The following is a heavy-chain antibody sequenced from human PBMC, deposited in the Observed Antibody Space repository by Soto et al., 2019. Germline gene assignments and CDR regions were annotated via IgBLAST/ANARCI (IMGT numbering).Heavy chain of an antibody. CDR1: GYTLTKLS. Sequence: GASVKVSCKVSGYTLTKLSMHWVRQAPGQGLEWMGGFDPEDDETIYAQNFQDRVTMTEDTSTDTAYMELSSLRSEDTAVYYCATVRFSEWSQRGFYHYGMDVWGQGTTVTVYS. V-gene: IGHV1-24*01. CDR3: ATVRFSEWSQRGFYHYGMDV. CDR2: FDPEDDET. J-gene: IGHJ6*02. D-gene: IGHD3-3*01.